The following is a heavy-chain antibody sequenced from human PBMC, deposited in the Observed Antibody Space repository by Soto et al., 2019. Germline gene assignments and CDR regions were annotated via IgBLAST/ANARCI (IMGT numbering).Heavy chain of an antibody. J-gene: IGHJ5*02. CDR2: INPNSGGT. Sequence: ASVKVSCKASGYTFTGYYMHWVRQAPGQGLEWMGWINPNSGGTNYAQKFQGWVTMTRDTSISTAYMELSRLRSDDTAVYYCARGGPIAAAGMDWFDPWGQGTLVTVSS. V-gene: IGHV1-2*04. CDR3: ARGGPIAAAGMDWFDP. CDR1: GYTFTGYY. D-gene: IGHD6-13*01.